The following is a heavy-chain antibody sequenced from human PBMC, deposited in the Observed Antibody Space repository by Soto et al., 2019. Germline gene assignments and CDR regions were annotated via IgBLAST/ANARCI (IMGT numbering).Heavy chain of an antibody. CDR2: VYYNGKT. Sequence: QVQLQESGPGVVKPSETLSLTCTVSGGSINSADYYWSWIRQPPGKGLEWIGYVYYNGKTYYNPSLNSRVSMSLDTSKNRFSLRLSSVTAADTAVYYCARDPYDFWGYYFGVDVWGQGTTVTVSS. J-gene: IGHJ6*02. V-gene: IGHV4-30-4*01. D-gene: IGHD3-3*01. CDR1: GGSINSADYY. CDR3: ARDPYDFWGYYFGVDV.